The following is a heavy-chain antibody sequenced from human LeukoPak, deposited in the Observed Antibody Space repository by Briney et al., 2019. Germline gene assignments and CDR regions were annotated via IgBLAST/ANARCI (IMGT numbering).Heavy chain of an antibody. CDR1: GYTFTSYY. Sequence: GSVKVSCKASGYTFTSYYMHWVLQAPGQGLEWMGRINPSGGSTSYAQKFQGRVTMTRDPSTSTVYMELSSLRSDDTAVYYCVIKDNLTGYRWNWFHPWGQGTLVTVFS. D-gene: IGHD3-9*01. CDR3: VIKDNLTGYRWNWFHP. V-gene: IGHV1-46*01. J-gene: IGHJ5*02. CDR2: INPSGGST.